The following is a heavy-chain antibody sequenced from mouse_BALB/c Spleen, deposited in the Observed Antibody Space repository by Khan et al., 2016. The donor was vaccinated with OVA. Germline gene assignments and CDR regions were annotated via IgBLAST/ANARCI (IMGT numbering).Heavy chain of an antibody. Sequence: EVQLQESGPGLVKPSQSLSLTCTVTGYSITSDYAWNWIRQFPGNRLEWMGYINYSGSTSKRPSLKSRISITRDTSKNQIFLQLNSVTTEDTATYYCVRGRSYWGQGTLFTVSA. CDR3: VRGRSY. CDR1: GYSITSDYA. CDR2: INYSGST. V-gene: IGHV3-2*02. J-gene: IGHJ3*01.